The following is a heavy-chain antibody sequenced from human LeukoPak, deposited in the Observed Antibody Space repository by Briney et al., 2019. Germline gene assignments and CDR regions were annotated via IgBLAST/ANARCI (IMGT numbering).Heavy chain of an antibody. CDR1: GYSISSGYY. V-gene: IGHV4-38-2*02. CDR3: ARHGSGSYFDY. CDR2: IYYSGST. D-gene: IGHD3-10*01. J-gene: IGHJ4*02. Sequence: SETLSLTCTVSGYSISSGYYWGWIRQPPGKGLEWIGSIYYSGSTYYNPSLKSRVTISVDTSKNQFSLKLSSVTAADTAVYYCARHGSGSYFDYWGQGTLVTVSS.